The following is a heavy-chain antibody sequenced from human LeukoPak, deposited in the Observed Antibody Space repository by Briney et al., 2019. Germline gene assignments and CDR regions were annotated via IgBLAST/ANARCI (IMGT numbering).Heavy chain of an antibody. CDR3: ARVPTVNHYYYYMDV. Sequence: SQTLSLTCTVSGGSISSGSYYWSWIRQPAGKGLEWIGRIYTSGSTNYNPSLKSRVTISVDTSKNQFSLKLSSVNAADTAVYYCARVPTVNHYYYYMDVWGKGTTVTVSS. CDR2: IYTSGST. D-gene: IGHD4-11*01. CDR1: GGSISSGSYY. V-gene: IGHV4-61*02. J-gene: IGHJ6*03.